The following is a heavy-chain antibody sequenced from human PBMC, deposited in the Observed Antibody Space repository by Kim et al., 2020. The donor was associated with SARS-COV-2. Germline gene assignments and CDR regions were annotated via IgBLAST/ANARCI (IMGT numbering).Heavy chain of an antibody. CDR2: VIPLVGIV. CDR3: ARGASKGPLDY. D-gene: IGHD1-26*01. CDR1: GGSFSSFS. J-gene: IGHJ4*02. V-gene: IGHV1-69*02. Sequence: SVKVSCKASGGSFSSFSFSWVRQAPGQGLEWMGRVIPLVGIVNYAQKFQARGTVTADKSTNTVYMDLSSLRSDDTAVYYCARGASKGPLDYWGQGSLVT.